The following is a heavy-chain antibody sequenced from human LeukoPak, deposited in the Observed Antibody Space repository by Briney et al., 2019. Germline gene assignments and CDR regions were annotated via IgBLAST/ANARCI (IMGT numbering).Heavy chain of an antibody. J-gene: IGHJ6*03. CDR1: GFTFSNDW. CDR2: INTDGSTT. Sequence: GGSLRLSCAASGFTFSNDWMHWVRQAPGKGLVWVSRINTDGSTTTYADSVKGRFTISRDNSKNTLYLQMNSLRAEDTAVYYCAKDYSNYDPYYYYYMDVWGKGTTVTVSS. CDR3: AKDYSNYDPYYYYYMDV. D-gene: IGHD4-11*01. V-gene: IGHV3-74*01.